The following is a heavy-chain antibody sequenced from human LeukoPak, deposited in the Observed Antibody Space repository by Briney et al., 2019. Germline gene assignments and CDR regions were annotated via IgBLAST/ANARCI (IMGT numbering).Heavy chain of an antibody. CDR2: IYYSGST. CDR3: ARDLVGAKTAFDI. Sequence: SETLSLTCTVSGGSVSSGSYYWSWIRQPPGKGLEWIGYIYYSGSTNYNPSLKSRVTILVDTSKNQFSLKLSSVTAADTAVYYCARDLVGAKTAFDIWGQGTMVTVSS. J-gene: IGHJ3*02. CDR1: GGSVSSGSYY. D-gene: IGHD1-26*01. V-gene: IGHV4-61*01.